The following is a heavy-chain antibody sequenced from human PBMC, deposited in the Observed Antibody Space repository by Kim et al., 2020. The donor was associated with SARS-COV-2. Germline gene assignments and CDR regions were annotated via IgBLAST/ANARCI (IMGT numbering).Heavy chain of an antibody. V-gene: IGHV3-23*01. CDR2: ISGTGRDR. CDR1: GFNFENNA. D-gene: IGHD3-16*01. Sequence: GGSLRLSCAVSGFNFENNAMNWVRQAPGKGPEWVSGISGTGRDRYYADSVKGRLTISRDTSKNTLYLQMYSLRVEDTAVYYCVNDIWDYSGMDVWGQGTTVTVS. J-gene: IGHJ6*02. CDR3: VNDIWDYSGMDV.